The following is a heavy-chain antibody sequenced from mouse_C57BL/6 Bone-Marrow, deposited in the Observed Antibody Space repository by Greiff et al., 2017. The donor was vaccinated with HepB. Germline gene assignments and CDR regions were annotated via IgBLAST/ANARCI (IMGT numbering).Heavy chain of an antibody. D-gene: IGHD2-2*01. CDR1: GYTFTSYW. CDR2: IHPNSGST. J-gene: IGHJ4*01. Sequence: QVQLQQPGAELVKPGASVKLSCKASGYTFTSYWMHWVKQRPGQGLEWIGMIHPNSGSTNYNEKFKSKATLTVDKSSSTAYMQLSSLTSDDSAVYYCARRWLPFYAMDYWGQGTSVTVSS. V-gene: IGHV1-64*01. CDR3: ARRWLPFYAMDY.